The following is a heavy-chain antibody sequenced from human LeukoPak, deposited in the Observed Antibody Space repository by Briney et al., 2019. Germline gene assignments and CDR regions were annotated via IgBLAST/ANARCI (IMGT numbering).Heavy chain of an antibody. Sequence: SEALSLTCTVSGGSISSYYWSWIRQPPGKGLEWIGYIYYSGSTNYNPSLKSRVTISVDTSKNQFSLKLSSVTAADTAVYYCARHNSRYPFDPWGQGTLVTVSS. J-gene: IGHJ5*02. D-gene: IGHD1-1*01. CDR2: IYYSGST. CDR3: ARHNSRYPFDP. V-gene: IGHV4-59*01. CDR1: GGSISSYY.